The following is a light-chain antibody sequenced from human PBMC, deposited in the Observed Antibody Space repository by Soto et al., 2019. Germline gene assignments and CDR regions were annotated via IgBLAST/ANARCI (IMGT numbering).Light chain of an antibody. J-gene: IGKJ5*01. CDR2: DVS. Sequence: AIQLTQSPSSLSASVGDRVTITCRASQDIRGALAWYQQKPGKAPKLLIYDVSSLESGVPSRFNGSGSGTDFTLTISSLQPEDFATYYCQQFNTYPITFGQGTRLEIK. CDR3: QQFNTYPIT. V-gene: IGKV1-13*02. CDR1: QDIRGA.